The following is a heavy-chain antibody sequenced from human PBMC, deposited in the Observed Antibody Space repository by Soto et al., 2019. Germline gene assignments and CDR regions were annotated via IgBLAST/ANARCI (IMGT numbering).Heavy chain of an antibody. V-gene: IGHV1-18*01. CDR2: ISAYNGNT. CDR1: GYTFTSYG. D-gene: IGHD3-9*01. CDR3: ARDPYDYDILTGPAFFDY. J-gene: IGHJ4*02. Sequence: ASVKVSCKASGYTFTSYGISWVRQAPGQGLEWMGWISAYNGNTNYAQRLQGGVTMTTDTSTSTAYMELRSLRSDDTAVYYCARDPYDYDILTGPAFFDYWGQGTLVTVSS.